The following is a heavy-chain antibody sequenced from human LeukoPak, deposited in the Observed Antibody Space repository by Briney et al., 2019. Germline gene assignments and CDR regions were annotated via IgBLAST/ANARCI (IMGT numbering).Heavy chain of an antibody. J-gene: IGHJ4*02. CDR1: GFTFSDYY. V-gene: IGHV3-11*01. D-gene: IGHD6-19*01. Sequence: GGSLRLSCAASGFTFSDYYMSWIRQAPGKGPEWISYISSSGSTINYADSVKGRFTISRDNSKNTLYLQMNSLRAEDTAVYYCAKESGPIAVAGTGDYWGQGTLVTVSS. CDR2: ISSSGSTI. CDR3: AKESGPIAVAGTGDY.